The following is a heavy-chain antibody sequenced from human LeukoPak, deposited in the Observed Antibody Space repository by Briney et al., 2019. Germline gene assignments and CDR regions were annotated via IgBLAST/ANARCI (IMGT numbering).Heavy chain of an antibody. J-gene: IGHJ3*01. Sequence: GGSLRLSCAASGFTFDDYAMHWVRHAPGKGLEWVSGISYSSATIGYVDSVKGRFIISRDNAKNSLYLQMNSLRAEDTALYFCAKDRGGGSQLGDAFDVWGQGTMVSVSS. D-gene: IGHD2-15*01. CDR1: GFTFDDYA. CDR2: ISYSSATI. CDR3: AKDRGGGSQLGDAFDV. V-gene: IGHV3-9*01.